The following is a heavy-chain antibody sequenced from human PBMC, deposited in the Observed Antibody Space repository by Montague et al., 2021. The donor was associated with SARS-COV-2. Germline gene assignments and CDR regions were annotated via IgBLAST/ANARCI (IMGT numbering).Heavy chain of an antibody. V-gene: IGHV4-34*01. CDR1: GGSFSAHS. Sequence: SETLSLTCAVYGGSFSAHSWSWIRQSPGKGLEWIGEINHRGSTTYMSSLKSRVTMSVDTSKNQFSLKVGSVTAADTAIYYCARGGLAGGNYDIWSFSYTSPMDYWGQGTQVTVSS. CDR3: ARGGLAGGNYDIWSFSYTSPMDY. J-gene: IGHJ4*02. D-gene: IGHD3-3*01. CDR2: INHRGST.